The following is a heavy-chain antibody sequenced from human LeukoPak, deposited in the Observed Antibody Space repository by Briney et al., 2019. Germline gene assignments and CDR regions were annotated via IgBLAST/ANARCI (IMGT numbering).Heavy chain of an antibody. CDR3: ARGFRLRYFDWLSYYDGMDV. Sequence: ASETLSLTCAVYGGSFSGYYWSWIRQPPGKGLEWIGEINHSGSTNYNPSLKSRVTISVDTSKNQFSLKLSSVTAADTAVYYCARGFRLRYFDWLSYYDGMDVWGKGTTVTVSS. D-gene: IGHD3-9*01. CDR1: GGSFSGYY. CDR2: INHSGST. J-gene: IGHJ6*04. V-gene: IGHV4-34*01.